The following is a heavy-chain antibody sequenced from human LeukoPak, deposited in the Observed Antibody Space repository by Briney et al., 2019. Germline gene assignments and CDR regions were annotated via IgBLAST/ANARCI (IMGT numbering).Heavy chain of an antibody. Sequence: ASVKVSCKASGYTFTSYGISWVRQAPGQGLEWMGWISAYNGNTNYAQKLQGRVTMTTDTSTSTAYMELRSLRSDDTAVYYCARDVRDYYESSGYYNAWNYWGQGTLVTVSS. J-gene: IGHJ4*02. V-gene: IGHV1-18*01. CDR3: ARDVRDYYESSGYYNAWNY. CDR2: ISAYNGNT. D-gene: IGHD3-22*01. CDR1: GYTFTSYG.